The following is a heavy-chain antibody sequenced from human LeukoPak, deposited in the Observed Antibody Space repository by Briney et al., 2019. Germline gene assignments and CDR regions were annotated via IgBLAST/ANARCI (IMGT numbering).Heavy chain of an antibody. V-gene: IGHV3-7*03. J-gene: IGHJ4*02. D-gene: IGHD2-2*01. CDR2: IKQDGTET. CDR1: GFIFSSYW. Sequence: GGSLRLSCAASGFIFSSYWMSWVRQVPGKGLEWVANIKQDGTETSYVDSVEGRFTISRDNAKNSLFLQMNSLRADDTALYYCARGVTSALYLRYYFEYWGQGIMVTVSS. CDR3: ARGVTSALYLRYYFEY.